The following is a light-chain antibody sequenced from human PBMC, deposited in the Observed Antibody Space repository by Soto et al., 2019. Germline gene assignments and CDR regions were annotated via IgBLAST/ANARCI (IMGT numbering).Light chain of an antibody. Sequence: EIPLTQSPSSLASSVLERLTLTCRASRNVSIYLNWYQHKPGKGPTLLIHAALSLGSGVPSRFSGSGSGTDFTLTISSLQPEDFATYYCQQSYSFPITFGQGTRLEIK. CDR3: QQSYSFPIT. J-gene: IGKJ5*01. V-gene: IGKV1-39*01. CDR1: RNVSIY. CDR2: AAL.